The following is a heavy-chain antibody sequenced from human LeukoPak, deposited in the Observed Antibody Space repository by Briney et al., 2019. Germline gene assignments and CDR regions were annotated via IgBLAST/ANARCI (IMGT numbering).Heavy chain of an antibody. CDR1: GGSISSGDYY. Sequence: PSETLSRTCTGSGGSISSGDYYWSWIRRPPGKGLEWIGEINHSGSTNYNPSLKSRVTISVDTSKNQFSLKLSSVTAADTAVYYCARGRRYFDWLLRGYYFDYWGQGTLVTVSS. D-gene: IGHD3-9*01. V-gene: IGHV4-39*07. CDR2: INHSGST. J-gene: IGHJ4*02. CDR3: ARGRRYFDWLLRGYYFDY.